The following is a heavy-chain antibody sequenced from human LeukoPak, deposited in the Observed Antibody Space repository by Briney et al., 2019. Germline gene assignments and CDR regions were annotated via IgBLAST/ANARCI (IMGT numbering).Heavy chain of an antibody. J-gene: IGHJ4*02. CDR1: GFTFSSYA. CDR3: AKGPTGYSTSWYNPLDY. Sequence: GGSLRLSCAASGFTFSSYAMSWVRQAPGKGLEWVSAISGSGGSTYYADSVKGRFTISRDNSKNTLYLQMNSLRAEDTAVYYCAKGPTGYSTSWYNPLDYWAQEPRVTVSS. D-gene: IGHD6-13*01. CDR2: ISGSGGST. V-gene: IGHV3-23*01.